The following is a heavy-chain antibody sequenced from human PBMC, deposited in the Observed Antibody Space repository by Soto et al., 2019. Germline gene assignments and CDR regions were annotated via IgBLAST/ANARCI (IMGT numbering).Heavy chain of an antibody. D-gene: IGHD5-18*01. CDR3: ARQGTAMAGGWFDP. V-gene: IGHV1-69*01. CDR1: GGTFSSYA. J-gene: IGHJ5*02. Sequence: QVQLVQSGAEVKKPGSSVKVSCKASGGTFSSYAISWVRQAPGQGLEWMGGIIPIFGTANYAQKFQVRVTITAEESKSTAYMELSSLRSEDTVVYYCARQGTAMAGGWFDPWGQVTLVTVSS. CDR2: IIPIFGTA.